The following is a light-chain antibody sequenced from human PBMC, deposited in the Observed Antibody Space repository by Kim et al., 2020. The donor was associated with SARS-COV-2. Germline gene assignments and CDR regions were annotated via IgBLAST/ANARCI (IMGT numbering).Light chain of an antibody. CDR2: LNTDGSH. V-gene: IGLV4-69*01. CDR1: SGHSSYA. Sequence: ASVKLTCTLSSGHSSYAIAWHQQQPEKGPRYLMKLNTDGSHSKGDGIPDRFSGSSSAAERYLTTSSLQSEDEADYYCQTWGTGIVVFGGGTQLAVL. CDR3: QTWGTGIVV. J-gene: IGLJ2*01.